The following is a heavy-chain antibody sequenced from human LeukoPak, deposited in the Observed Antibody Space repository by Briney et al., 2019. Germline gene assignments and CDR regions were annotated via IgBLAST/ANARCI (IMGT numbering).Heavy chain of an antibody. CDR3: ARDAWKGRYFDY. V-gene: IGHV3-7*01. Sequence: GGSLRLSCAASGFTFSSYWMSWVRQAPGKGLEWVANIKQDGREKYYVDSVKGRFTISRDDAKNSLYLQINSLRAEDTAVYYCARDAWKGRYFDYWGQGTLVTVSS. CDR2: IKQDGREK. J-gene: IGHJ4*02. D-gene: IGHD1-1*01. CDR1: GFTFSSYW.